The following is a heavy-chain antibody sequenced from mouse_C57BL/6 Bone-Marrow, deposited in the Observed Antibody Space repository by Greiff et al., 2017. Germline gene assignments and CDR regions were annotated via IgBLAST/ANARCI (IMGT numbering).Heavy chain of an antibody. V-gene: IGHV1-81*01. J-gene: IGHJ3*01. Sequence: QVQLKQSGAELARPGASVKLSCKASGYTFTSYGISWVKQRTGQGLEWIGAIYPRSGNTYYNEKFKGKATLTADKSSSTAYMALRSLTSENSAVYFCARYKGFAYWGQGTLVTVSA. CDR2: IYPRSGNT. CDR1: GYTFTSYG. CDR3: ARYKGFAY.